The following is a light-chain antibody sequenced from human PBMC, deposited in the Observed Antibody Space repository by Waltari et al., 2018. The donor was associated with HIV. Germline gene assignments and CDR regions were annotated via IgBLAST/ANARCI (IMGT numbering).Light chain of an antibody. CDR3: QQYKTYSTT. V-gene: IGKV1-5*03. J-gene: IGKJ1*01. CDR2: EAS. Sequence: DIQMTQSPSTLSASVGDRVTITCRASQSINSWLAWYQQKPGKAPRLLISEASSLQSGVPSRFSGSEFGTEFTLIINSLQPDDFATYYCQQYKTYSTTFGQGTNVEIK. CDR1: QSINSW.